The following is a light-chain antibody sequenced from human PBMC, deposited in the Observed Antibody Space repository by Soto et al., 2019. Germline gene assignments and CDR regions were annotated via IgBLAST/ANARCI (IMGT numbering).Light chain of an antibody. Sequence: QSALTQPASVSGSPGQSITISCTGTSSDVGAYNYVSWYQQHPGKAPKLMVFDVSNRPSGVSNRFSGSKSGNTASLTISGLQAEDEAVYYCSSYTSRSTLVVFSGGTKLTVL. CDR3: SSYTSRSTLVV. CDR1: SSDVGAYNY. V-gene: IGLV2-14*01. J-gene: IGLJ2*01. CDR2: DVS.